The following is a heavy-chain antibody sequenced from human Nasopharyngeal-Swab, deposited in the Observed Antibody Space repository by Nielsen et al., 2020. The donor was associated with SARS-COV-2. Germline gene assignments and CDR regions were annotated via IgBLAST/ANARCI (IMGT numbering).Heavy chain of an antibody. V-gene: IGHV3-33*01. CDR2: IWYDGSNK. D-gene: IGHD5-12*01. CDR3: ARDCADRGYSGYGPQWLGYYGMDV. CDR1: GFTFSSYG. Sequence: GESLTISCAASGFTFSSYGMHWVRQAPGKGLEWVAVIWYDGSNKYYADSVKGRFTIARDNSKNTLYLQMNSLRAEDTAVYYCARDCADRGYSGYGPQWLGYYGMDVWGQGTTVTVSS. J-gene: IGHJ6*02.